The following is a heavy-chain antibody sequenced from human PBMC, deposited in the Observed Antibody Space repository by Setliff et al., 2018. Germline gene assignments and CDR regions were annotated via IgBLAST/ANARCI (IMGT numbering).Heavy chain of an antibody. J-gene: IGHJ6*03. CDR2: ISGSGGST. Sequence: PGGSLRLSCAASGFTFSSYAMSWVRQAPGKGLEWVSAISGSGGSTYYADSVKGRFTISRDNSKNTLYLQMNSLRAEDTAVYYCTREASVDFWSGYSYYYYMDVWGKGTTVTVSS. CDR1: GFTFSSYA. CDR3: TREASVDFWSGYSYYYYMDV. D-gene: IGHD3-3*01. V-gene: IGHV3-23*01.